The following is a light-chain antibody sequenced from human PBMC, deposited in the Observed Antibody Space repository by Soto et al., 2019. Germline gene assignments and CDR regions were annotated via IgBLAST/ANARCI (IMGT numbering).Light chain of an antibody. CDR3: TSPTASSTLV. J-gene: IGLJ3*02. CDR1: SSDIGAYNY. Sequence: QSALTQPASVSGSPGQSITISCTGTSSDIGAYNYVSWYQHHPGKAPKLVIYDVTDRPSGVSDRFSGSKSGNTASLTISGLQAEDEADYYCTSPTASSTLVFGGGTKLTVL. CDR2: DVT. V-gene: IGLV2-14*03.